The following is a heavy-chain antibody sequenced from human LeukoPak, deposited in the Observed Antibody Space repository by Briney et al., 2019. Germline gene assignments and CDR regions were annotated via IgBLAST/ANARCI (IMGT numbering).Heavy chain of an antibody. Sequence: SETLSLTCTVSGGSISSSSYYWGWIRQPPGKGLEWIGSIYYSGSTNYNPSLKSRVTISVDTSKNQFSLKLSSVTAADTAVYYCASLAETVVTPDDAFDIWGQGTMVTVSS. V-gene: IGHV4-39*07. CDR3: ASLAETVVTPDDAFDI. CDR2: IYYSGST. D-gene: IGHD4-23*01. CDR1: GGSISSSSYY. J-gene: IGHJ3*02.